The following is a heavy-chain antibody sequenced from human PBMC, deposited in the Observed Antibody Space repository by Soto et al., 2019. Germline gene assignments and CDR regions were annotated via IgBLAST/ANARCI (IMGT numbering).Heavy chain of an antibody. J-gene: IGHJ6*02. CDR1: GYTFTSYG. CDR3: ARGSSSWYADPYYYYGMDV. CDR2: ISAYNGNT. D-gene: IGHD6-13*01. V-gene: IGHV1-18*01. Sequence: ASVKVSCKASGYTFTSYGIIWVRQAPGQGLEWMGWISAYNGNTNYAQKLQGRVTMTTDTSTSTAYMELRSLRSDDTAVYYCARGSSSWYADPYYYYGMDVWGQGTTVTVSS.